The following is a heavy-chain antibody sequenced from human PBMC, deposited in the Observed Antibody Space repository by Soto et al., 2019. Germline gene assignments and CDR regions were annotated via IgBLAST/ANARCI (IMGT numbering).Heavy chain of an antibody. V-gene: IGHV4-34*01. Sequence: LSLTCAVYGGSFSGYYWSWIRQPPGKGLEWIGEINHSGSTNYNPSLKSRVTISVDTSKNQFSLKLSSVTAADTAVYYCARGESIAADTYYYYMDVRGKGTTVTVSS. CDR3: ARGESIAADTYYYYMDV. J-gene: IGHJ6*03. CDR1: GGSFSGYY. CDR2: INHSGST. D-gene: IGHD6-6*01.